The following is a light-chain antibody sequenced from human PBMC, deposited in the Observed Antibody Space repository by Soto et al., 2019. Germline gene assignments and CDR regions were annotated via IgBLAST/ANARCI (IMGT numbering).Light chain of an antibody. V-gene: IGKV1-6*01. Sequence: AIQMTQSPSSLSAFVGDRVTITCRASQGIRNDLGWYQQKPGKAPKLLIYAAYRLQSGVPSRFSGSGSGTDFTLTISSLQPEDFATYYCLQDYDFPRTFGQGTKVEIK. J-gene: IGKJ1*01. CDR3: LQDYDFPRT. CDR1: QGIRND. CDR2: AAY.